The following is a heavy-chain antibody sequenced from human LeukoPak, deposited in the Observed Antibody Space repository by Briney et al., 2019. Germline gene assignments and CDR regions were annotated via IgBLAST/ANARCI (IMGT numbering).Heavy chain of an antibody. CDR2: IYTSGST. V-gene: IGHV4-4*07. D-gene: IGHD3-22*01. J-gene: IGHJ4*02. CDR1: GGSISSYY. Sequence: PSETLSLTCTVYGGSISSYYWSWIRQPAGKVLEWFGRIYTSGSTNYNPSLKSRFTMSVDTSKNQFSLKLSSVTAADTAVYYCAALYYYDSSGYLLDYWGQGTLVTVSS. CDR3: AALYYYDSSGYLLDY.